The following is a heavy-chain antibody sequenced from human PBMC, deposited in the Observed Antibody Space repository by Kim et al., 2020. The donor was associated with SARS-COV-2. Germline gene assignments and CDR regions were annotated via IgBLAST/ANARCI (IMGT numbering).Heavy chain of an antibody. Sequence: SQTLSLTCVISGDSVSSDSAAWNWIRQSPSIGLQWLGMTYYRSKWYYDYADSVKSRITINPDPSKNQFSLQLKSVTPEDTAMYYCARDHQYSIEYWGQGTLVTVSS. CDR1: GDSVSSDSAA. J-gene: IGHJ4*02. CDR3: ARDHQYSIEY. D-gene: IGHD5-12*01. V-gene: IGHV6-1*01. CDR2: TYYRSKWYY.